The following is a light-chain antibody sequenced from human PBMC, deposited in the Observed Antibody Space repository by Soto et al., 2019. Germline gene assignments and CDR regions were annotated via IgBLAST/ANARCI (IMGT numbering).Light chain of an antibody. CDR2: DVS. CDR3: SSYTSSITLI. J-gene: IGLJ2*01. Sequence: QSALTQPASVSGSPGQSITISCTGTSSDVGGYNYVSWYQQHPGKAPKLVIYDVSNRPSGVSYRFSGSKSGNTASLTISGLQAEDEADYYCSSYTSSITLIFGGGTKVTV. V-gene: IGLV2-14*01. CDR1: SSDVGGYNY.